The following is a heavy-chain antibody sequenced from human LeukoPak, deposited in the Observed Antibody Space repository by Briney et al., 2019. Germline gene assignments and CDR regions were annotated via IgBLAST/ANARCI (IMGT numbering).Heavy chain of an antibody. D-gene: IGHD1-7*01. J-gene: IGHJ5*02. V-gene: IGHV1-2*06. CDR2: INPNSGGT. Sequence: GASVKVSCKASGYTFTGYYMHWVRQAPGQGLEWMGRINPNSGGTNYAQKFQGRVTMTRDTSISTAYMELSRLRSDDTAVYYCARAPLSLIQTGTTESMPDNWFDPWGQGTLVTVSS. CDR1: GYTFTGYY. CDR3: ARAPLSLIQTGTTESMPDNWFDP.